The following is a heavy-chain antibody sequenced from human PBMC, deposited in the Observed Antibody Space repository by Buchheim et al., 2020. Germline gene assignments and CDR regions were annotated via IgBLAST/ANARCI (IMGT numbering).Heavy chain of an antibody. Sequence: QLQLQESGPGLVKPSETLSLTCTVSGGSISSSSYYWGWLRQPPGKGLEWIESVYYSGSTYYNPSLKSRVTISVDTSKNQFSLKLSSVTAADTAVYYCARRGYSYGSAFDIWGQGT. D-gene: IGHD5-18*01. J-gene: IGHJ3*02. CDR2: VYYSGST. CDR1: GGSISSSSYY. V-gene: IGHV4-39*01. CDR3: ARRGYSYGSAFDI.